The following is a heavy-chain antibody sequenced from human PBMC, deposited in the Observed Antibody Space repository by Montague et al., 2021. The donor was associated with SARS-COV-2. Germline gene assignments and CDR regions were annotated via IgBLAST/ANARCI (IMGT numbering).Heavy chain of an antibody. CDR2: IYYSGIT. J-gene: IGHJ3*02. CDR1: GGSLSSDY. D-gene: IGHD1-26*01. V-gene: IGHV4-59*04. Sequence: SETLSLTCTVSGGSLSSDYWSWIRQPPGKGLEWIGSIYYSGITHYDPSLKSRATLSVDTSKNQFSLRLRSVTAADTAVYYCARYSYSGTYFGLNDAFDIWGQGTLVTVSS. CDR3: ARYSYSGTYFGLNDAFDI.